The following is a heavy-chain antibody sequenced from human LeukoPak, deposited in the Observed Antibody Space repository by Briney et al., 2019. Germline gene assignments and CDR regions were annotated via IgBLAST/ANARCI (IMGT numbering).Heavy chain of an antibody. CDR2: IKADGSGT. CDR1: GFTIGPYA. Sequence: GGSLRLSCAASGFTIGPYAMYWVRQGPGRGLEWVSVIKADGSGTFADSVRGRFTTSRDNSKNSLYLQMNSLTSEDTALYYCATWAFYHNLDVRGQGTTVIVSS. D-gene: IGHD2/OR15-2a*01. CDR3: ATWAFYHNLDV. J-gene: IGHJ6*02. V-gene: IGHV3-43*02.